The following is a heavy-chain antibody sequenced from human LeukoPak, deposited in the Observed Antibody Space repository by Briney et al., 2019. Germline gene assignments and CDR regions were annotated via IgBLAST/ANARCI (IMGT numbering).Heavy chain of an antibody. D-gene: IGHD3-10*01. V-gene: IGHV3-21*01. J-gene: IGHJ6*02. CDR3: ARDRGELLWFGELSRDYGMDV. CDR2: ISRSSSYI. CDR1: GFTFSSYS. Sequence: GGSLRLSCAASGFTFSSYSMNWVRQAPGKGLEWVSSISRSSSYIYYADSVKGRFTISRDNAKNSLYLQMNSLRAEDTAVYYCARDRGELLWFGELSRDYGMDVWGQGTTVTVSS.